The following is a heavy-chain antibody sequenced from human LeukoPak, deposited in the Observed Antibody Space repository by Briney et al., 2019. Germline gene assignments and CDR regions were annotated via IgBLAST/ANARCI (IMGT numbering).Heavy chain of an antibody. CDR2: ISSDGSNN. CDR3: ATFGVIVRNNYLDY. J-gene: IGHJ4*02. CDR1: GFPFNSYA. Sequence: GSLRLSCAASGFPFNSYAMHWVRQAPGKGLEWVAVISSDGSNNYYADSVKGRFTISRDNSKNTLYLQMSSLRAEDTAVYYCATFGVIVRNNYLDYWGQGALVAVSS. D-gene: IGHD3-3*01. V-gene: IGHV3-30-3*01.